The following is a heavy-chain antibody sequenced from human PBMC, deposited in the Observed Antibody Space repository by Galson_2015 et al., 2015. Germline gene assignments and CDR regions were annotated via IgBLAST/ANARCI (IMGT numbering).Heavy chain of an antibody. CDR3: AKDMAYCGGDCYPENFHH. CDR1: GFTFSNYA. CDR2: ISGSAGST. D-gene: IGHD2-21*02. Sequence: SLRLSCAASGFTFSNYAMNWVRQAPGKGLEWVSGISGSAGSTYYADSVKGRFTISRDISKNTLYLQMNSLRAEDTAVYYCAKDMAYCGGDCYPENFHHCGQGTLVTVSS. V-gene: IGHV3-23*01. J-gene: IGHJ1*01.